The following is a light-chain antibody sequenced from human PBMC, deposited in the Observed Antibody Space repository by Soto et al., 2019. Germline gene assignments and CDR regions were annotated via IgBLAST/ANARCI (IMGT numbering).Light chain of an antibody. V-gene: IGKV3-15*01. CDR3: QQYNNWPLT. CDR2: EAS. J-gene: IGKJ4*01. CDR1: QSVFSN. Sequence: EKVMTQSTVTLSVSPGERATLSCRASQSVFSNLAWYQQKPGQAPRLLIYEASTRATGIPARFSGSGSGTEFTLTISSLQSEDFAVYYCQQYNNWPLTFGGGTKVEIK.